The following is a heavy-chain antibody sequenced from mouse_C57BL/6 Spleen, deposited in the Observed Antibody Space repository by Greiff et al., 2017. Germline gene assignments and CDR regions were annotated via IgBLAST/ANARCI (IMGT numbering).Heavy chain of an antibody. J-gene: IGHJ2*01. CDR2: FNPGSGGT. Sequence: QVHVKQSGAELVRPGTSVKVSCKASGYAFTNYLIEWVKQRPGQGLEWIGVFNPGSGGTNYNEKFKGKATLTADKSSSTAYMQLSSLTSEDSAVYFCARSHYGSSPFDDWGQGTTLTVSS. D-gene: IGHD1-1*01. V-gene: IGHV1-54*01. CDR1: GYAFTNYL. CDR3: ARSHYGSSPFDD.